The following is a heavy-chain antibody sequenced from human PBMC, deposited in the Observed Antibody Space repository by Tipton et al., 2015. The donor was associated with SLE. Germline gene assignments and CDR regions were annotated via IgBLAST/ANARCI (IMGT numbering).Heavy chain of an antibody. D-gene: IGHD3-10*01. CDR3: ARGEFYWSFDL. V-gene: IGHV4-34*01. Sequence: TLSLTCAVYGGSFSGYYWSWIRQPPGKGLEWIGEINHSGRTNYNPSLKSRVTISVDTSKNQFYLKLSSVTAADTAVYYCARGEFYWSFDLWGRGTLVTVSS. CDR2: INHSGRT. CDR1: GGSFSGYY. J-gene: IGHJ2*01.